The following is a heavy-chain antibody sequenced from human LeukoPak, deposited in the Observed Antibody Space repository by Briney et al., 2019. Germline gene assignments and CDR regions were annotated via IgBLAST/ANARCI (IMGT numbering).Heavy chain of an antibody. V-gene: IGHV3-30*03. J-gene: IGHJ4*02. CDR3: ARPGIAVAGTSI. Sequence: PGGSLRLSCAASEFTFSSYGMHWVRQAPGKGLEWVAVISYDGSNKYYADSVKGRFTISRDNSENTLYLQMNSLRAEDTAVYYCARPGIAVAGTSIWGQGTLVTVSS. CDR1: EFTFSSYG. D-gene: IGHD6-19*01. CDR2: ISYDGSNK.